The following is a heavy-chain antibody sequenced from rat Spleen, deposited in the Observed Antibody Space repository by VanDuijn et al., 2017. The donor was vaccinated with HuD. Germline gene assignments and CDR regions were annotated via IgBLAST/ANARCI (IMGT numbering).Heavy chain of an antibody. V-gene: IGHV5-29*01. CDR2: ISYDGGRT. CDR1: GFTFSNSG. D-gene: IGHD3-1*01. CDR3: ARGRSLRGYYFDY. Sequence: EVQLVESDGGLVQPGRSLKLSCAASGFTFSNSGMAWVRQAPTKGLEWVATISYDGGRTYYRDSVKGRFTISRDNAKNTLYMQMDSLRSEDTATYHCARGRSLRGYYFDYWGQGVMVTVSS. J-gene: IGHJ2*01.